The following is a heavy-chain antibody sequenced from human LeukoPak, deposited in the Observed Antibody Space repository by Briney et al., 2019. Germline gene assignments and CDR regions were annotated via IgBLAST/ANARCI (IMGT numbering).Heavy chain of an antibody. CDR2: IWYDASNK. D-gene: IGHD3-9*01. Sequence: PPGGSLRLSCAASGISFRSYGMHWVRQAPGKGLEWVTFIWYDASNKYYAESVKGRFTISRDNSRNTVFLQVNSLRAEDTAIYYCATDISTHYFGSWGQGTLVTVSS. J-gene: IGHJ4*02. CDR1: GISFRSYG. V-gene: IGHV3-30*02. CDR3: ATDISTHYFGS.